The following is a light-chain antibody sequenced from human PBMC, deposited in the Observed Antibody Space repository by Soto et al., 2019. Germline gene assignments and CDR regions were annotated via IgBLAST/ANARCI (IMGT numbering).Light chain of an antibody. CDR1: SSDVGGYNF. V-gene: IGLV2-8*01. CDR2: EVS. J-gene: IGLJ2*01. Sequence: QSALTQPPSASGSPGQSVTISCTGTSSDVGGYNFVSWYQQHPGKAPKLMMFEVSKRPSGVPDRSSGSKCGNTASLTVSGLQAEDEADYYCASYGGNNHSLFGGGTKVTVL. CDR3: ASYGGNNHSL.